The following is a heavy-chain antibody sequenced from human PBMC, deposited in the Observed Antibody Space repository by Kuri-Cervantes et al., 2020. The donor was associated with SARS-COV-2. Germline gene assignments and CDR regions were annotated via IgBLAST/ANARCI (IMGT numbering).Heavy chain of an antibody. Sequence: GSLSLSCTVSGGSISSYYWSWIRQPPGKGLEWIGYIYYSGSTNYNPSLKSRVTISVDTSKTQFSLKLSSVTAADTAVYYCARDRRLSDIVVVPAAYGMDVWGQGTTVTVSS. CDR2: IYYSGST. V-gene: IGHV4-59*01. D-gene: IGHD2-2*01. CDR1: GGSISSYY. CDR3: ARDRRLSDIVVVPAAYGMDV. J-gene: IGHJ6*02.